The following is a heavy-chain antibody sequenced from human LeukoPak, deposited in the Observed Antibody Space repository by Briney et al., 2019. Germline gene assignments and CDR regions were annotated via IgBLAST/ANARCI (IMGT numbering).Heavy chain of an antibody. J-gene: IGHJ4*02. CDR1: GFTFSSYG. CDR3: AKEVYYYDSSGPTCFDY. V-gene: IGHV3-30*02. Sequence: GGSLRLSCAASGFTFSSYGMHWVRQAPGKGLEWVAFIRYDGSNKYYADSVKGRFTISRDNSKNTLYLQMNSLRAEDTAVYYCAKEVYYYDSSGPTCFDYWGQGTLVTVSS. D-gene: IGHD3-22*01. CDR2: IRYDGSNK.